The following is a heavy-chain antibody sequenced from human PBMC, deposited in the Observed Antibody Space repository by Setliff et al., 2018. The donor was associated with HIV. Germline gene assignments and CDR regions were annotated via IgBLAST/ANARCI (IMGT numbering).Heavy chain of an antibody. CDR3: ASLTTDRFLEWLFVY. CDR2: IYYSGST. V-gene: IGHV4-39*01. Sequence: PSETLSLTCTVSGGSISSSSYYWGWIRQPPGKGLEWIGSIYYSGSTYYNPSLKTRVTISVDTSKNQFSLKLSSVTAADTAVYYCASLTTDRFLEWLFVYRGQGTLVTVSS. D-gene: IGHD3-3*01. CDR1: GGSISSSSYY. J-gene: IGHJ4*02.